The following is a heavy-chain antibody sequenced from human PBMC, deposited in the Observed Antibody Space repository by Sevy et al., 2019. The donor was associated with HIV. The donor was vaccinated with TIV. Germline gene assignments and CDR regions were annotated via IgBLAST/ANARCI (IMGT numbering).Heavy chain of an antibody. CDR2: ISFDGGNK. CDR3: ARGPYNSGLRLDF. D-gene: IGHD5-12*01. CDR1: GFSLSDYA. Sequence: GGSLRLSCAASGFSLSDYAIHWARQGPGKGLEWRTVISFDGGNKYYAASVKGRFTISRENSKNTVSLQMNSLRPDDAALYSCARGPYNSGLRLDFWGRGILVTVSS. J-gene: IGHJ4*02. V-gene: IGHV3-30*04.